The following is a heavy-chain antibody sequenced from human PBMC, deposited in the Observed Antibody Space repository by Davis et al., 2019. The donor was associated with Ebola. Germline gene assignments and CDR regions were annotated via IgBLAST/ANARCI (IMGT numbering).Heavy chain of an antibody. Sequence: GESLKISCAASGFTFSSNWMHWVRQAPGKGLVWVSRTNSDGSITSYADSVKGRFTISRDNAKNTLYLQMNSLRDEDTAVYYCARGGSYPGSWGQGTLVTVSS. V-gene: IGHV3-74*01. CDR2: TNSDGSIT. CDR1: GFTFSSNW. J-gene: IGHJ5*02. CDR3: ARGGSYPGS. D-gene: IGHD1-26*01.